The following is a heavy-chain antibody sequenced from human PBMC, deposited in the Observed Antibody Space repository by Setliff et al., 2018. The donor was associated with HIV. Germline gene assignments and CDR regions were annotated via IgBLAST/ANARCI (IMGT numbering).Heavy chain of an antibody. CDR2: IYYSGST. D-gene: IGHD3-10*01. J-gene: IGHJ6*03. V-gene: IGHV4-61*01. CDR1: GGSITSSSNY. Sequence: SETLSLTCTVSGGSITSSSNYWSWIRQPPGKGLEWIGYIYYSGSTNYNPSLKSRVTISVDTSKNQFSLKLSSVTAADTAVYYCARDGPLEGSYRYYYYYMDVWGKGTTVTVSS. CDR3: ARDGPLEGSYRYYYYYMDV.